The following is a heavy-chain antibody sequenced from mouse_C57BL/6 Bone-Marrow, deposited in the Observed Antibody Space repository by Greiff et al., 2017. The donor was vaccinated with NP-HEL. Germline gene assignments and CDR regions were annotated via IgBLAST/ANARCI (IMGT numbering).Heavy chain of an antibody. V-gene: IGHV1-64*01. CDR3: ARGPGGSSSYWYFDV. CDR2: IHPNSGST. J-gene: IGHJ1*03. Sequence: QVQLQQPGAELVKPGASVKLSCKASGYTFTSYWMHWVKQRPGQGLEWIGMIHPNSGSTNYNEKFKSKATLTVDKSSSTAYMQLSSLTSEDSAVYYCARGPGGSSSYWYFDVWGTGTTGTVSS. D-gene: IGHD1-1*01. CDR1: GYTFTSYW.